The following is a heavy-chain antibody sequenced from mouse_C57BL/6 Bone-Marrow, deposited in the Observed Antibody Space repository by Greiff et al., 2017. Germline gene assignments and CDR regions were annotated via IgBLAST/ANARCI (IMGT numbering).Heavy chain of an antibody. Sequence: DVKLVESGGGLVKPGGSLKLSCAASGFTFSDYGMPWVRQAPERGLEWVAYISSGSSTIYYADTVKGRFNISRDNAKNTLFLQMTSLRSEDTAMYFCARPRFYCNSWFAYWGQGTLVTVSA. CDR3: ARPRFYCNSWFAY. CDR1: GFTFSDYG. CDR2: ISSGSSTI. V-gene: IGHV5-17*01. D-gene: IGHD2-1*01. J-gene: IGHJ3*01.